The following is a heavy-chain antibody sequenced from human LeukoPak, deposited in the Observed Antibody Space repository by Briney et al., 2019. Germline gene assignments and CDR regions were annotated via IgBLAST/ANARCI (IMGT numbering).Heavy chain of an antibody. Sequence: ASVKVSCKASGYTFTGYYMHWVRQAPGQGLEWMGWINPNSGGTNYAQKFQGRVTMTGDTSISTAYMELSRLRSDDTAVYYCARPREMTTVTTFWFDPWGQGTLVTVSS. CDR3: ARPREMTTVTTFWFDP. CDR2: INPNSGGT. D-gene: IGHD4-17*01. V-gene: IGHV1-2*02. CDR1: GYTFTGYY. J-gene: IGHJ5*02.